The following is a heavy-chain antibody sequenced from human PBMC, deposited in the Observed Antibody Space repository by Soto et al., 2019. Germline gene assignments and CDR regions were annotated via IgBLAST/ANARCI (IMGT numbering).Heavy chain of an antibody. D-gene: IGHD3-10*01. CDR2: IKEDGSGK. J-gene: IGHJ4*02. CDR3: TRVSLFGPGGDC. Sequence: LRLSCAASGFTFSSYWMNWIRQAPGKGLEWVANIKEDGSGKYYVDSVKGRFTISRDNAKNSLYLQMNSLRVEDTAVYYCTRVSLFGPGGDCWGQGTLVTVS. CDR1: GFTFSSYW. V-gene: IGHV3-7*01.